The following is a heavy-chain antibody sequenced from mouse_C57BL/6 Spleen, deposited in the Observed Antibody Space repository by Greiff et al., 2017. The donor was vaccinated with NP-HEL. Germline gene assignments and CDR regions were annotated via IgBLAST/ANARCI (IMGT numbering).Heavy chain of an antibody. Sequence: VMLVESGPGLVQPSQSLSITCTVSGFSLTSYGVHWVRQSPGKGLEWLGVIWSGGSTDYNAAFISRLSISKDNSKSQVFFKMNSLQADDTAIYYCARNWGTVVEDYYFDYWGQGTTLTVSS. CDR1: GFSLTSYG. V-gene: IGHV2-2*01. D-gene: IGHD1-1*01. CDR3: ARNWGTVVEDYYFDY. J-gene: IGHJ2*01. CDR2: IWSGGST.